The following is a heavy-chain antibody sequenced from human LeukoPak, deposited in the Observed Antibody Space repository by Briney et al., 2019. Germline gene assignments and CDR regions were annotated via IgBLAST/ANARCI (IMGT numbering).Heavy chain of an antibody. D-gene: IGHD1-26*01. V-gene: IGHV5-51*01. CDR1: GYSFTSYW. J-gene: IGHJ6*02. CDR3: ARVRSYQDNYYYYYGMDV. CDR2: IYPGDSGT. Sequence: GESLKISCKGSGYSFTSYWIGWVRQMPGKGLEWMGIIYPGDSGTRYSPSFQGQVTISADKSISTAYLQWSSLKASDTAMYYCARVRSYQDNYYYYYGMDVWGQGTTVTVSS.